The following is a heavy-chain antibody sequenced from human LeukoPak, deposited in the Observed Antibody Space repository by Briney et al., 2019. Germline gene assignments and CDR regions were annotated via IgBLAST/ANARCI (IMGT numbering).Heavy chain of an antibody. Sequence: GASVKVSCKVSGYTLTELSMHWVRQAPGKGLEWMGGFDPEDGETIYAQKFQGRVTMTEDTSTDTAYMELSSLRSEHTAVYYCATVPYYYDSSGYDYWGQGTLVTVSA. J-gene: IGHJ4*02. CDR3: ATVPYYYDSSGYDY. D-gene: IGHD3-22*01. CDR1: GYTLTELS. CDR2: FDPEDGET. V-gene: IGHV1-24*01.